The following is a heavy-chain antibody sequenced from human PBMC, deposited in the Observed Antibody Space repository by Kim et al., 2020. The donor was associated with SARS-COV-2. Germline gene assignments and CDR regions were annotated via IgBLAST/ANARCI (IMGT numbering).Heavy chain of an antibody. CDR1: GFTFSSYW. D-gene: IGHD3-10*02. CDR2: TNSAGSDT. CDR3: ARGGQINYVSLEY. V-gene: IGHV3-74*01. J-gene: IGHJ4*02. Sequence: GGSLRLSCAASGFTFSSYWMHWVRQAPGKGLVWVSHTNSAGSDTNYADSVKGRFTISRDNAKNTLYLQMNSLGADDTAVYYCARGGQINYVSLEYWGQGT.